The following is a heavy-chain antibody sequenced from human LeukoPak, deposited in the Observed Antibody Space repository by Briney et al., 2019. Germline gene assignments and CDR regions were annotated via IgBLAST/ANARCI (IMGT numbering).Heavy chain of an antibody. CDR1: GFTFSNYV. V-gene: IGHV3-23*01. D-gene: IGHD6-19*01. Sequence: PGGSLRLSCAASGFTFSNYVMSWVRQAPGKGLEWVSGISGSGDSTYYADSVKGRFTISRDNSKNTLCLQMNSLRVEDTAAYYCAKVRAPSGWFNSDYWGQGTLVTVCS. J-gene: IGHJ4*02. CDR3: AKVRAPSGWFNSDY. CDR2: ISGSGDST.